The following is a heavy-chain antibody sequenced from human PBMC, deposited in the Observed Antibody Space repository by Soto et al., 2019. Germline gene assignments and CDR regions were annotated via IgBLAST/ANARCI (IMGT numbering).Heavy chain of an antibody. D-gene: IGHD4-17*01. CDR2: ISGSGGST. CDR3: AKDRPPVYGDLSGAFDI. Sequence: GGSLRLSCAASGFTFSSYAMSWVRQAPGKGLEWVPAISGSGGSTYYADSVKGRFTISRDNSKNTLYLQMNSLRAEDTAVYYCAKDRPPVYGDLSGAFDIWGLGTMVTVSS. CDR1: GFTFSSYA. V-gene: IGHV3-23*01. J-gene: IGHJ3*02.